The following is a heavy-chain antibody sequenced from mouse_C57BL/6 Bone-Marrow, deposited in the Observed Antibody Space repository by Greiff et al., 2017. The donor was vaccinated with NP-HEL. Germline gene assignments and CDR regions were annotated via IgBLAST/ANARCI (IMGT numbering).Heavy chain of an antibody. Sequence: VQLKQSGAELVRPGASVKLSCTASGFNIKDDYMHWVKQRPEQGLEWIGWIDPENRDTEYASKFQGKATITADTSSNTAYLQLSSLTSEDTAVYYCTLYDYDEDYWGQGTTLTVSS. CDR3: TLYDYDEDY. V-gene: IGHV14-4*01. CDR2: IDPENRDT. J-gene: IGHJ2*01. D-gene: IGHD2-4*01. CDR1: GFNIKDDY.